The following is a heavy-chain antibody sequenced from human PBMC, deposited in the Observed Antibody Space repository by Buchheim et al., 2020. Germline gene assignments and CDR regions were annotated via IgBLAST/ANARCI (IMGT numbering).Heavy chain of an antibody. V-gene: IGHV4-34*01. CDR3: ARVRGSNQRTYWFDP. CDR2: INHSGST. D-gene: IGHD6-13*01. J-gene: IGHJ5*02. Sequence: QVQLQQWGAGLLKPSETLSLTCAVYGGSFCGYYWSWIRQPPGKGLEWIGEINHSGSTNYNPSLKSRVTISVDTSKNQFSLKLSSVTAADTAVYYCARVRGSNQRTYWFDPWGQGTL. CDR1: GGSFCGYY.